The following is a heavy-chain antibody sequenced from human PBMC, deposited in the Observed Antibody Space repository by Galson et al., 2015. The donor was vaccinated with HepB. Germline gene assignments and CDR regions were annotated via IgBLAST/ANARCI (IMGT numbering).Heavy chain of an antibody. Sequence: SLRLSCAASGFTFANYVMNWVRQAPGKRLEWVSSISGSGGSTYYRGSFKGRFTISRDNSKNTVYLQMKSLRADDTAVCYCAKCSGSNWFVPHHFDSWGQGTLVTVSS. CDR1: GFTFANYV. CDR3: AKCSGSNWFVPHHFDS. V-gene: IGHV3-23*01. D-gene: IGHD6-13*01. J-gene: IGHJ4*02. CDR2: ISGSGGST.